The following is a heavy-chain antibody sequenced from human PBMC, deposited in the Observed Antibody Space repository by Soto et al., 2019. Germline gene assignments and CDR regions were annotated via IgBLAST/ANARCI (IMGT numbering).Heavy chain of an antibody. CDR2: VHSDGTTT. D-gene: IGHD3-10*01. Sequence: EVQLVESGGGLVQPGESLRLSCAASGFTFDYYWMHWVRQAPGKGLVWVSRVHSDGTTTTYADSVKGRFTISRDNARNTVSLQMCSLRAEDTAIYYCARGARGGFDLWGHGTVVTVSS. J-gene: IGHJ3*01. CDR1: GFTFDYYW. V-gene: IGHV3-74*01. CDR3: ARGARGGFDL.